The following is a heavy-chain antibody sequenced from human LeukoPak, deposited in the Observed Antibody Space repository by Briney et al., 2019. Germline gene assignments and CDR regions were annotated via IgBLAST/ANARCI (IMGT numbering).Heavy chain of an antibody. CDR2: IYSGGST. D-gene: IGHD2-21*02. CDR1: GFTVSSNY. V-gene: IGHV3-53*01. CDR3: ARLICGGGDCGGVGAFDI. Sequence: EGSLRLSCAASGFTVSSNYMSWVRQAPGKGLEWVSVIYSGGSTYYADSVKGRFTISRDNSKNTLYLQMNSLRAEDTAVYYCARLICGGGDCGGVGAFDIWGQGTMVTVSS. J-gene: IGHJ3*02.